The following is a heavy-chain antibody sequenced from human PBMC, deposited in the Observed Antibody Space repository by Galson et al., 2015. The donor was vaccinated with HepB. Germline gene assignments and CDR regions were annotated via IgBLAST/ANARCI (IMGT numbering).Heavy chain of an antibody. CDR1: GFTFSSYS. J-gene: IGHJ4*02. CDR2: ILTTRNYR. Sequence: SLRLSCATSGFTFSSYSMNWVRQTPGKGLEWVSSILTTRNYRYYADSVKGRFTISRDNAKNSLYLQMNGLRAEDTAVYFCARNRGYETFDYWGQGALVTVSS. V-gene: IGHV3-21*04. CDR3: ARNRGYETFDY. D-gene: IGHD5-12*01.